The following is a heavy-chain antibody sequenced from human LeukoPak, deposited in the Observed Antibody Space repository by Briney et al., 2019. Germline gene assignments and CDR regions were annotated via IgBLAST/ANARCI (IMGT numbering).Heavy chain of an antibody. CDR1: GGTFSSYA. CDR3: AFHPPYYYDSSGYGSY. J-gene: IGHJ4*02. D-gene: IGHD3-22*01. CDR2: IIPILGIA. Sequence: GASVKVSCKASGGTFSSYAISWVRQAPGQGLEWMGRIIPILGIANYAQKFQGRVTITADKSTSTAYMELSSLRSEDTAVYYCAFHPPYYYDSSGYGSYWVQGTLVTVSS. V-gene: IGHV1-69*04.